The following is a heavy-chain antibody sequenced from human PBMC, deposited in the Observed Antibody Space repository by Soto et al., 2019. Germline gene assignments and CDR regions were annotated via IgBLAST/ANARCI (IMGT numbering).Heavy chain of an antibody. CDR2: IIPIFGTA. D-gene: IGHD3-3*01. V-gene: IGHV1-69*13. CDR3: AREIFGVIISGGRDAFDI. Sequence: ASVKVSCKASGGTFSTYAISWVRQAPGQGLEWMGGIIPIFGTAKYAQKFQGRVTITADESTSTAYMELSSLRSEDTAMYYCAREIFGVIISGGRDAFDIWGQGTMVTVSS. CDR1: GGTFSTYA. J-gene: IGHJ3*02.